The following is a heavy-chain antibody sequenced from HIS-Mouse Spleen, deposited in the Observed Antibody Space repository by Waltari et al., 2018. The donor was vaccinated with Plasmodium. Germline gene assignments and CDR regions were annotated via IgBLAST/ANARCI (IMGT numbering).Heavy chain of an antibody. CDR2: INPNSGGT. Sequence: QVQLVQSGAEVKKPGASLKVSCKASGYTFTGYYMHWVRQAPGQGLEWMGWINPNSGGTNYAQKFQGRVTMTRETSISTAYMELSRLRSDDTAVYYCARVLGYKAAAGTFVEYFQHWGQGTLVTVSS. CDR1: GYTFTGYY. J-gene: IGHJ1*01. CDR3: ARVLGYKAAAGTFVEYFQH. D-gene: IGHD6-13*01. V-gene: IGHV1-2*02.